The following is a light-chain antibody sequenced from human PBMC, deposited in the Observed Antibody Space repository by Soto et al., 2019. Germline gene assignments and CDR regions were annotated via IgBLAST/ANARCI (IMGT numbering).Light chain of an antibody. CDR2: GAS. V-gene: IGKV3-20*01. J-gene: IGKJ1*01. CDR1: QSISSSY. Sequence: EIVLTQSPGTLYLSPGKRATLSCRASQSISSSYFARYQQRPGQAPRLLIYGASSSATGIRDRFSGSGSGQEFTLTISRLETEDFAVYYCQQYGSSSWTFGQGPKVAIE. CDR3: QQYGSSSWT.